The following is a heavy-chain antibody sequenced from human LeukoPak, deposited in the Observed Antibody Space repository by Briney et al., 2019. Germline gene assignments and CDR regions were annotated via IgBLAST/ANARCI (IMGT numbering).Heavy chain of an antibody. CDR3: AKERQAGDYFTSDY. D-gene: IGHD4-17*01. Sequence: GRSLRLSCAASGFTFSSYAMHWVRQAPGKGLEWVAVISYDGSNKYYADPVKGRFTISRDNSKNTLFLQMNSLRAEDTAIYYCAKERQAGDYFTSDYWGLGTLVTVSP. V-gene: IGHV3-30-3*01. J-gene: IGHJ4*02. CDR2: ISYDGSNK. CDR1: GFTFSSYA.